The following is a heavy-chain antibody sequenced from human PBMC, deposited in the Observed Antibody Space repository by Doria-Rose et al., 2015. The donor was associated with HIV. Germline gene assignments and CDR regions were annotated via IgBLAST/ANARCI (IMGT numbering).Heavy chain of an antibody. V-gene: IGHV4-34*01. CDR2: VNHSGST. CDR1: GGSFSGYY. Sequence: QVQLQQWGAGLLKPSETLSLTCAVYGGSFSGYYWSRIRQPPGKGLEWIGEVNHSGSTNYNPSLKSRVTISVDTSKNQFSLKLSSVTAADTAVYYCARIRSEIVATKRYYYYGMDVWGQGTTVTVSS. J-gene: IGHJ6*02. D-gene: IGHD5-12*01. CDR3: ARIRSEIVATKRYYYYGMDV.